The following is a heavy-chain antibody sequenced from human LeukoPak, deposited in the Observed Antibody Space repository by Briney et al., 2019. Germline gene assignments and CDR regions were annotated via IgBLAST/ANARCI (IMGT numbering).Heavy chain of an antibody. V-gene: IGHV4-34*01. CDR1: GGSFSGYY. J-gene: IGHJ4*02. D-gene: IGHD3-22*01. CDR3: ARGRGDSSGYYYDY. Sequence: PSDTLSLTCAVYGGSFSGYYWSLIRQPPAKGLEWIGEINQSGSTNYNPSLKSRVTISVDTSKNQFSLKLSSVTAADPAVYYCARGRGDSSGYYYDYWGQGTLVTVSS. CDR2: INQSGST.